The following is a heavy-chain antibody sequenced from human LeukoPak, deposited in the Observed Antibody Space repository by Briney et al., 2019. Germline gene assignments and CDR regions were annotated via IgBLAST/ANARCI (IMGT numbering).Heavy chain of an antibody. Sequence: ASVKVSCKASGYTFTSYGISWVRQAPGQGLEWMGWTSAYNGNTNYAQKLQGRVTMTTDTSTSTAYMELRSLRSDDTAVYYCARRSLEWLNYYYMDVWGKGTTVTVSS. J-gene: IGHJ6*03. D-gene: IGHD3-3*01. V-gene: IGHV1-18*01. CDR2: TSAYNGNT. CDR1: GYTFTSYG. CDR3: ARRSLEWLNYYYMDV.